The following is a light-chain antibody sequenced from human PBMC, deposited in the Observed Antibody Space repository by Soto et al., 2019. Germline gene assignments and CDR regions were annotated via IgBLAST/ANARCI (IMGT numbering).Light chain of an antibody. CDR1: QSVLSTSNNKNY. V-gene: IGKV4-1*01. Sequence: DVVMFQSPDSLAVSLGERTTTTCKSSQSVLSTSNNKNYLASYQQRPGQPPKVLIYWASTRESGVPDRFSGSGSGADVTLTLTSLQAKDVALYCCLQYDTTPPSFGQVTKVEIK. CDR2: WAS. J-gene: IGKJ1*01. CDR3: LQYDTTPPS.